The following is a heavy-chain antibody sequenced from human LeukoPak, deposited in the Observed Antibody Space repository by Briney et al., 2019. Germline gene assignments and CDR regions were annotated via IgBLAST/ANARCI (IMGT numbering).Heavy chain of an antibody. CDR2: TSSDLNVK. CDR1: GFTFRNYV. CDR3: AREGYYGSGSPPSLYFDY. V-gene: IGHV3-30-3*01. D-gene: IGHD3-10*01. J-gene: IGHJ4*02. Sequence: GGSLGLSCAASGFTFRNYVIHWVRQAPGKGLEWVAVTSSDLNVKLYTDSVKGRFTISRDNSRSTLYLQMNSLRPEDTAIYYCAREGYYGSGSPPSLYFDYWGQGTLVTVSS.